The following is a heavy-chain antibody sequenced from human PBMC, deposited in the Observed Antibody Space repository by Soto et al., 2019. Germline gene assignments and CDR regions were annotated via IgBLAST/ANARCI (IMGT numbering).Heavy chain of an antibody. V-gene: IGHV3-9*01. CDR1: GFTFDDYA. CDR2: ISWNSGSI. CDR3: AKDKFSGQQLVPSFHY. J-gene: IGHJ4*02. D-gene: IGHD6-13*01. Sequence: DVQLVESGGGLVQPGRSLRLSCAASGFTFDDYAMHWVRQAPGKGLEWVSGISWNSGSIGYADSVKGRFTISRDNAKNSLYLQMNSLRAEDTALYYCAKDKFSGQQLVPSFHYWGQGTLVTVSS.